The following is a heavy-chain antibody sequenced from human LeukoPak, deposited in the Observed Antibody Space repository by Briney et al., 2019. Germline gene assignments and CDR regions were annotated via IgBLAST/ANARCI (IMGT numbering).Heavy chain of an antibody. CDR1: GFSFTTYW. CDR2: ISSSSSYI. Sequence: PGGSLRLSCAASGFSFTTYWMGWVRQAPGKGLEWVSSISSSSSYIYYADSVKGRFTISRDNAKNSLYLQMNSLRAEDTAVYYCARDFTSSLRYDAFDIWGQGTMVTVSS. V-gene: IGHV3-21*01. CDR3: ARDFTSSLRYDAFDI. J-gene: IGHJ3*02. D-gene: IGHD3-3*01.